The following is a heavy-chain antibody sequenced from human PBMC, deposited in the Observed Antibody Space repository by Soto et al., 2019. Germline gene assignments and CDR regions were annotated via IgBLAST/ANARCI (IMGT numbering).Heavy chain of an antibody. CDR3: ARGLITGSHYSGGWYYFDS. D-gene: IGHD6-19*01. J-gene: IGHJ4*02. CDR1: GESFSGYI. V-gene: IGHV4-34*01. CDR2: INHSGSA. Sequence: QVQLQQSGAGLLKPSETLSLTCAVYGESFSGYIWTWIRQTPGKGLQWIGQINHSGSAIYNPSLNSRVTISVHTYNSQFSLELSSVTAADTAVYYCARGLITGSHYSGGWYYFDSWGQGTQVTVSS.